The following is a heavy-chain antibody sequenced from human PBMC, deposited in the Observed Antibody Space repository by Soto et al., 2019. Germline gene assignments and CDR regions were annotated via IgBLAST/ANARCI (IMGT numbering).Heavy chain of an antibody. CDR1: GYTFTSYD. Sequence: ASVKVSCKASGYTFTSYDINWVRQATGQGLEWMGWMNPNSGNTGCAQKFQGRVTMTRNTSISTAYMELSSLRSEDTAVYYCARGGHFLEWLYQKNWFDPWGQGTLVTVSS. J-gene: IGHJ5*02. CDR3: ARGGHFLEWLYQKNWFDP. CDR2: MNPNSGNT. D-gene: IGHD3-3*01. V-gene: IGHV1-8*01.